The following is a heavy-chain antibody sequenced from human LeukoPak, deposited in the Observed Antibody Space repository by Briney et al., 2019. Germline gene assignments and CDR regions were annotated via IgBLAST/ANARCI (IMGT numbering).Heavy chain of an antibody. Sequence: PSETLSLTCTVSGGSISSYYWSWIRQPPGKGLEWIGYIYYSGSTNYNPSLKSRVTISVDTSKNQFSLKLSSVTAADTAVYYCARTMSYSSGWTLFDYWGQGTLVTVSS. V-gene: IGHV4-59*01. J-gene: IGHJ4*02. CDR2: IYYSGST. CDR3: ARTMSYSSGWTLFDY. CDR1: GGSISSYY. D-gene: IGHD6-19*01.